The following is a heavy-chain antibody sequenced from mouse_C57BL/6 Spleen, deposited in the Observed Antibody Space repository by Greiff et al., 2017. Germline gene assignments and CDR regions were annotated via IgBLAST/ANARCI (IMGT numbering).Heavy chain of an antibody. CDR1: GYTFTSYT. CDR2: INPSSGYT. D-gene: IGHD1-1*01. J-gene: IGHJ2*01. CDR3: AREDYGSSCFDY. Sequence: VKLQESGAELARPGASVKMSCKASGYTFTSYTMHWVKQRPGQGLEWIGYINPSSGYTKYNQKFKDKATLTADKSSSTAYMQLSSLTSEDSAVYYCAREDYGSSCFDYWGQGTTLTVSS. V-gene: IGHV1-4*01.